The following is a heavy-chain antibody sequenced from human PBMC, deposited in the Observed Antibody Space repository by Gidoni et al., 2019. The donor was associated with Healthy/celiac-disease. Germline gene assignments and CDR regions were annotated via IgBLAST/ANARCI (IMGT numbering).Heavy chain of an antibody. CDR2: IYPGDSDT. CDR3: ARVGYCSGGSCYTHTHSRYPTLFDY. J-gene: IGHJ4*02. CDR1: GYSFTSYW. V-gene: IGHV5-51*01. D-gene: IGHD2-15*01. Sequence: EVQLVQSGAEVKKPGESLKISCKGSGYSFTSYWIGWVRQLPGKGLEWMGIIYPGDSDTRYSPSFQGQVTISADKSISTAYLQWSSLKASDTAMYYCARVGYCSGGSCYTHTHSRYPTLFDYWGQGTLVTVSS.